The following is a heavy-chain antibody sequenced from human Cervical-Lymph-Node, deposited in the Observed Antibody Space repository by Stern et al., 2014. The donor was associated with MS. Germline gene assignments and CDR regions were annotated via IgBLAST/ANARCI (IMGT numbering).Heavy chain of an antibody. CDR3: AARSGV. Sequence: QVQLQESGPGLVRPSQTLSLNCTVSGVAINSGGFYWGWVRQHPGKGLEWIGYFYHSGTSHYNPSLKSRVTISVDTSKNQFSLRMTSMTASDTAVYYCAARSGVWGQGILVTVST. CDR1: GVAINSGGFY. V-gene: IGHV4-31*03. D-gene: IGHD2-8*01. CDR2: FYHSGTS. J-gene: IGHJ4*02.